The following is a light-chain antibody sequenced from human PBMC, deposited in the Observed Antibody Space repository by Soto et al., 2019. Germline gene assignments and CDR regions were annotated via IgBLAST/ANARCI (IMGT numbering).Light chain of an antibody. V-gene: IGKV1-5*03. Sequence: DIQMTQSPSTLSASVGDRVTITCRASQSISSWLAWYQQKPGKAPKLLIYKASSLESGVPSRFSGSGSGTEFTLTISSLQPDDFATYYCQQYNTFPLTFGGGNKVXIK. CDR2: KAS. J-gene: IGKJ4*01. CDR1: QSISSW. CDR3: QQYNTFPLT.